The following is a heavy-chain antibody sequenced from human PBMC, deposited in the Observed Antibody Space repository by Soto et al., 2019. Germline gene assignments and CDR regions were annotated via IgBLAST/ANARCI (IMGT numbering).Heavy chain of an antibody. J-gene: IGHJ4*02. Sequence: QVQLVQSGAEVKKPESSVKVSCKAPGGTFSTYAISWVRQAPGQGLEWMGGIIPMFGKENNAQGFPERVTITADETTNTVYMELSSLRSEDTAVYFCASGIQLWLRRINNGYSGWGQGTLVTVSS. D-gene: IGHD5-18*01. CDR3: ASGIQLWLRRINNGYSG. CDR1: GGTFSTYA. V-gene: IGHV1-69*12. CDR2: IIPMFGKE.